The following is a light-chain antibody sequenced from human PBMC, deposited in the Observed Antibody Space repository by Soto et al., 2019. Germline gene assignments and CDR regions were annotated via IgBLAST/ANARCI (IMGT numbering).Light chain of an antibody. V-gene: IGKV3-20*01. Sequence: LTQSPGAVSLSPGERATLSCRASQSLSSSYLAWYQQKPGQAPRLLIYGASSRATGIPDRFSGSGSGTDFTLTISRLEPEDFAVYYCQQYNNWPQIPFGQGTRLEIK. CDR1: QSLSSSY. CDR2: GAS. J-gene: IGKJ5*01. CDR3: QQYNNWPQIP.